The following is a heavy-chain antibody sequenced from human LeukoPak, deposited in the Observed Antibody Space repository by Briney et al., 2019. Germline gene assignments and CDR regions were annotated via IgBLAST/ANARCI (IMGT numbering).Heavy chain of an antibody. D-gene: IGHD4-17*01. Sequence: SETLSLTCAVYGGSFSGYYWGWIRQPPGKGLEWIGSIYHSGSTYYNPSLKSRVTISVDTSKNQFSLKLSSVTAADTAVYYCAAMTTVTTSFDPWGQGTLVTVSS. CDR3: AAMTTVTTSFDP. V-gene: IGHV4-38-2*01. CDR1: GGSFSGYY. J-gene: IGHJ5*02. CDR2: IYHSGST.